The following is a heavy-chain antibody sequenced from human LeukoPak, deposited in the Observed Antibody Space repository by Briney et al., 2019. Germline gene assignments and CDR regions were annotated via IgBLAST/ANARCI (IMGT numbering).Heavy chain of an antibody. CDR1: GYSITRAYN. Sequence: SETLSLTCTVSGYSITRAYNWGWVRQPPGKGLEWTGEINHSGSTNYNPSLKSRVTISVDTSKNQFSLKLSSVTAADTAVYYCARASIVVVPAAHFDYWGQGTLVTVSS. D-gene: IGHD2-2*01. CDR2: INHSGST. V-gene: IGHV4-38-2*02. CDR3: ARASIVVVPAAHFDY. J-gene: IGHJ4*02.